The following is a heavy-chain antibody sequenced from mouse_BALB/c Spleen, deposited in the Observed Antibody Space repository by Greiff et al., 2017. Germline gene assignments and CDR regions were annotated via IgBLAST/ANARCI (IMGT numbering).Heavy chain of an antibody. D-gene: IGHD2-1*01. CDR3: ARHQGYGNYDWYFDV. Sequence: DVKLVESGGGLVKPGGSLKLSCAASGFAFSSYDMSWVRQTPEKRLEWVAYISSGGGSTYYPDTVKGRFTISRDNAKNTLYLQMSSLKSEDTAMYYCARHQGYGNYDWYFDVWGAGTTVTVTS. CDR2: ISSGGGST. CDR1: GFAFSSYD. J-gene: IGHJ1*01. V-gene: IGHV5-12-1*01.